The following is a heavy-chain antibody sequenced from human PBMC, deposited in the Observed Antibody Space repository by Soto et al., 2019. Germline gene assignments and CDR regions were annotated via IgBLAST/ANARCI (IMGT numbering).Heavy chain of an antibody. J-gene: IGHJ4*02. V-gene: IGHV1-69*13. CDR2: IIPIFGTA. CDR1: GGTFSSYA. CDR3: AMGPPGIAVAGSFDY. Sequence: SVKVSCKASGGTFSSYAISWVRQAPGQGLEWMEGIIPIFGTANYAQKFQGRVTITADESTSTAYMELSSLRSEDTAVYYCAMGPPGIAVAGSFDYWGQGTLVTVSS. D-gene: IGHD6-19*01.